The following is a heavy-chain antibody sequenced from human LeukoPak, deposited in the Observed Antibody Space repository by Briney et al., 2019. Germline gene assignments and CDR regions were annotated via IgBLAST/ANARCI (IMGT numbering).Heavy chain of an antibody. Sequence: GGSLRLSCAASGFTFSSYGMHWVRQAPGKGLEWVADIWFDGKNEHFADSVKGRFTISRDNSKNTMYLQINSLRAEDTAVYYYARWRLDAFDIWGQGTMVTVSS. CDR1: GFTFSSYG. J-gene: IGHJ3*02. CDR2: IWFDGKNE. V-gene: IGHV3-33*01. CDR3: ARWRLDAFDI.